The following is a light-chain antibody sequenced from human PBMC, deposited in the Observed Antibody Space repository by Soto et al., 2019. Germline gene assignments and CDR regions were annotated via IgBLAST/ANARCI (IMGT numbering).Light chain of an antibody. CDR3: QRYNRRPLS. CDR1: QSVSIN. Sequence: EIVMTQSPGTLSVSPGERAALSCRAGQSVSINLAWYQQKTGQAPRLLIYDASTRATGVPASFSGGGSGTEFTLTINSLQSEDLAVYYCQRYNRRPLSLGGGTQGAI. CDR2: DAS. J-gene: IGKJ4*01. V-gene: IGKV3-15*01.